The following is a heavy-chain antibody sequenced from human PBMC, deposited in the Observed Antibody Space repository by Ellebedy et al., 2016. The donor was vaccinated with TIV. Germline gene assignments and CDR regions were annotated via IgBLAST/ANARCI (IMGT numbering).Heavy chain of an antibody. D-gene: IGHD2-2*02. CDR3: ARDCSSTSCHTLTGDV. CDR1: GGTFSSYA. Sequence: SVKVSXXASGGTFSSYAISWVRQAPGQGLEWMGGIIPIFGTANYAQKFQGRVTITADESTSTAYMELSSLRSEDTAVYYCARDCSSTSCHTLTGDVWGKGTTVTVSS. J-gene: IGHJ6*04. V-gene: IGHV1-69*13. CDR2: IIPIFGTA.